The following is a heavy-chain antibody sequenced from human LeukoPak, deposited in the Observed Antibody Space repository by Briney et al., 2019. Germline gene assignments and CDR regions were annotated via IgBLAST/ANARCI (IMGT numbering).Heavy chain of an antibody. CDR2: IIPIFGTA. V-gene: IGHV1-69*13. D-gene: IGHD1-7*01. Sequence: SVKVSCKASGYTFTSYGISWVRQAPGQGLEWMGGIIPIFGTANYAQKFQGRVTITADESTSTAYMELSSLRSEDTAVYYCARELELPNWFDPWGQGTLVTVSS. CDR3: ARELELPNWFDP. J-gene: IGHJ5*02. CDR1: GYTFTSYG.